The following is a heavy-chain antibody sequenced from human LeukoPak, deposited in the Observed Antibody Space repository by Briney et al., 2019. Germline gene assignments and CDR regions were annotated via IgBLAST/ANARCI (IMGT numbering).Heavy chain of an antibody. D-gene: IGHD3-3*01. V-gene: IGHV1-8*01. CDR3: ARASQAGGFLEWFNWFDP. J-gene: IGHJ5*02. CDR2: MNPNSGNT. CDR1: GYTFTSYD. Sequence: ASVKVSCKASGYTFTSYDINWVRQATGQGLEWMGWMNPNSGNTGYAQKFQGRVTMTRNTSISTAYIELSSLRSEDTAVYYCARASQAGGFLEWFNWFDPWGQGTLVTVSS.